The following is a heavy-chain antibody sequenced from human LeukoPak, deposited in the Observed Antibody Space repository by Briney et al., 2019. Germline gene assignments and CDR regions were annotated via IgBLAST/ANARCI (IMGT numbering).Heavy chain of an antibody. J-gene: IGHJ4*02. CDR3: ATRNLFRFEY. V-gene: IGHV3-7*01. Sequence: GGSLGLSCAASGLTLRTYWMTWVRQPPGKGLEWVANINEEGSAQYYMDSVEGRFTISRDNAKNSLYLQVNTLRPEDTAVYYCATRNLFRFEYWGQGTVVTVRS. D-gene: IGHD2-21*01. CDR1: GLTLRTYW. CDR2: INEEGSAQ.